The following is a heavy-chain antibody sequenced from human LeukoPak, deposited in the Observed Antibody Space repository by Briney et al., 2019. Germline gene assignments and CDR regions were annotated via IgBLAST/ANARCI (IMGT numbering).Heavy chain of an antibody. D-gene: IGHD3-3*01. Sequence: ASVKVSCKASGFTFPNSAMQWVRQARGQRLEWIGWIVLGAGNTVYSHKFHDRVTITRDVPTNTAYMELDSLGSEDTAVYYCAAQRGASLHDFWSTRLFDPWGQGTLVTVSS. V-gene: IGHV1-58*02. CDR1: GFTFPNSA. CDR3: AAQRGASLHDFWSTRLFDP. J-gene: IGHJ5*02. CDR2: IVLGAGNT.